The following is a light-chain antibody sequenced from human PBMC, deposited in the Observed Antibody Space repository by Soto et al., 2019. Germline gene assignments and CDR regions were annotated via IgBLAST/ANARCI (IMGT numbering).Light chain of an antibody. CDR3: SSYTSTGTRV. CDR2: DVS. CDR1: SSDVGGYNY. Sequence: SVLTQPASVSGSPGQSITISCTGTSSDVGGYNYVSWYQHHPGKAPKLMIYDVSSRPSGVSNRFSGSKSGNTASLIISGLQAEDEAHYYCSSYTSTGTRVFGGGTKLTVL. V-gene: IGLV2-14*01. J-gene: IGLJ2*01.